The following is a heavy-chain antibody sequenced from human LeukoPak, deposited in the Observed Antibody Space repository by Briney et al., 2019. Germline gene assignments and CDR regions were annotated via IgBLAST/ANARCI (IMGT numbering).Heavy chain of an antibody. J-gene: IGHJ4*02. CDR1: GFTFRNYW. Sequence: GGSLRLSCAASGFTFRNYWMSWVRQAPGRGLEWVSSITAIDGRTYYADSVRGRFTISRDNSKNTVYLQLNSLRAGDTAIYYCTKDRRGPAAGTWYFDSWGQGTLVTVSS. V-gene: IGHV3-23*01. CDR2: ITAIDGRT. D-gene: IGHD6-13*01. CDR3: TKDRRGPAAGTWYFDS.